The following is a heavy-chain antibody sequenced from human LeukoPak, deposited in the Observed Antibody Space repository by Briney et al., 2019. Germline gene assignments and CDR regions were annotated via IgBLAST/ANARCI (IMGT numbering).Heavy chain of an antibody. CDR2: INHSGST. V-gene: IGHV4-34*01. CDR1: GGSFSGYY. D-gene: IGHD3-10*01. CDR3: ARGSITMVRGVPNDAFDI. Sequence: PSETLSLTCAVYGGSFSGYYWSWIRQPPGKGLEWIGEINHSGSTNYNPSLKSRVTISVDTSKNQFSLKLSSVTAADTAVYYCARGSITMVRGVPNDAFDIWGQGTMVTVSS. J-gene: IGHJ3*02.